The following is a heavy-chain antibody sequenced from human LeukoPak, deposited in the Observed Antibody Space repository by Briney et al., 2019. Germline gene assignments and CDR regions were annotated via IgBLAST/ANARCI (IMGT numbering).Heavy chain of an antibody. D-gene: IGHD2-2*01. V-gene: IGHV3-23*01. CDR3: AKARLGYCSSTSCYCFDY. J-gene: IGHJ4*02. Sequence: GGSLRLSCAASGFTFSTYAMSWVRQAPGKGLEWVSGIGDSGGSTYYADSVKGRFTISRDNSKNTLYLQMNSLRAEDTAVYYCAKARLGYCSSTSCYCFDYWGQGTLVTVSS. CDR2: IGDSGGST. CDR1: GFTFSTYA.